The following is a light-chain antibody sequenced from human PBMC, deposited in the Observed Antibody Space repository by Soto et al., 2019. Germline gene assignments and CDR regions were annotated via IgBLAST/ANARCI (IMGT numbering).Light chain of an antibody. V-gene: IGLV1-44*01. CDR3: AAWDDSLNGPVV. Sequence: QSVLTQPPSVSGAPGQRVTISCTGSRSNIGAGYDVHWYQQIPGTAPKLLIYSNNQRPSGVPDRFSGSKSGTSASLAISGLQSEDEADYYCAAWDDSLNGPVVFGGGTKLTVL. J-gene: IGLJ2*01. CDR1: RSNIGAGYD. CDR2: SNN.